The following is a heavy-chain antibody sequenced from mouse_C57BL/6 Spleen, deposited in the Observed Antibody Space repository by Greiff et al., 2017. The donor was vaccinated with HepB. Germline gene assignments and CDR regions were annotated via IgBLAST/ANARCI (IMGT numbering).Heavy chain of an antibody. Sequence: EVKVEESGGGLVQPGGSMKLSCVASGFTFSNYWMNWVRQSPEKGLEWVAQIRLKSDNYATHYAESVKGRFTISRDDSRSSVYLQMHNLRAEDTGIYSCTDGGFGYWIQSTTLTVSS. CDR2: IRLKSDNYAT. CDR3: TDGGFGY. V-gene: IGHV6-3*01. J-gene: IGHJ2*01. CDR1: GFTFSNYW.